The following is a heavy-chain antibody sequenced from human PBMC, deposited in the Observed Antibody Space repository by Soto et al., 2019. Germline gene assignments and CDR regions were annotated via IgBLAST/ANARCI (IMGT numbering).Heavy chain of an antibody. Sequence: QLQLQESGPGLVKPSETLSLTCTVSGGSISSSSYYWGWIRQPPGKGLEWIGSIYYSGSTYYNPSLKIRVTIAVDTSKNQFSLKLSSVTAADTAVYYCARQFPSYYYDSSGYAVDYWGQGTLVTVSS. V-gene: IGHV4-39*01. J-gene: IGHJ4*02. D-gene: IGHD3-22*01. CDR3: ARQFPSYYYDSSGYAVDY. CDR1: GGSISSSSYY. CDR2: IYYSGST.